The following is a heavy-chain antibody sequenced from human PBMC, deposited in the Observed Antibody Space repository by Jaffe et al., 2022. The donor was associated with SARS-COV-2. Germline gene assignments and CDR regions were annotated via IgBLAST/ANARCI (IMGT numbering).Heavy chain of an antibody. V-gene: IGHV3-7*01. CDR3: ARSKNLYGDYFDY. CDR2: IKQDGSEK. J-gene: IGHJ4*02. CDR1: GFTFSSYW. D-gene: IGHD2-8*01. Sequence: EVQLVESGGGLVQPGGSLRLSCAASGFTFSSYWMSWVRQAPGKGLEWVANIKQDGSEKYYVDSVKGRFTISRDNAKNSLYLQMNSLRAEDTAVYYCARSKNLYGDYFDYWGQGTLVTVSS.